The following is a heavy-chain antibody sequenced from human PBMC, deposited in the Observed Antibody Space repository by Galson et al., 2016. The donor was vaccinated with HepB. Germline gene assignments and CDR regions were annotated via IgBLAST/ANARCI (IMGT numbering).Heavy chain of an antibody. CDR1: GYIFTSFG. Sequence: SVKVSCKAFGYIFTSFGISWVRQAPGQGLEWMGWISTYNGDTNYAQKLQGRVTMTTDTSTSTAYMELRSLRSDDTAVYYCARRSSVGYYYGLDVWGQGTAVTVSS. J-gene: IGHJ6*02. V-gene: IGHV1-18*01. D-gene: IGHD6-6*01. CDR2: ISTYNGDT. CDR3: ARRSSVGYYYGLDV.